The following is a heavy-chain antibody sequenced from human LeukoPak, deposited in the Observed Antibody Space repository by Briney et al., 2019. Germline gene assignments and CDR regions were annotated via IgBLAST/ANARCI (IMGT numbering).Heavy chain of an antibody. Sequence: GGSLRLSCAASGFTFSSYGMRWVRQAPGKGLEWVAVIWYDGSNKYYADSVKGRFTISRDNSKNTLHLQMNSLRAEDTAVYYCARQGEDWLQLAYYFDYWGQGTLVTVSS. D-gene: IGHD5-12*01. CDR3: ARQGEDWLQLAYYFDY. V-gene: IGHV3-33*01. CDR1: GFTFSSYG. J-gene: IGHJ4*02. CDR2: IWYDGSNK.